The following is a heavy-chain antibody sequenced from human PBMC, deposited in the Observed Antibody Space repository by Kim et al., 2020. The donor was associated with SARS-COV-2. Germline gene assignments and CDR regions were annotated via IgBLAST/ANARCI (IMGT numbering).Heavy chain of an antibody. CDR3: ARLGGGGVVRAKDKYIYGLGV. V-gene: IGHV5-51*01. D-gene: IGHD3-10*01. CDR1: GYSFNNYW. Sequence: GESLKISCKASGYSFNNYWIGWVRKMPGKGLEWMGVIYVGDSDARYIPSFQGQVTISADRSITTAYLQLSSLRASDTAIYYCARLGGGGVVRAKDKYIYGLGVGGQGTTVTVSS. CDR2: IYVGDSDA. J-gene: IGHJ6*02.